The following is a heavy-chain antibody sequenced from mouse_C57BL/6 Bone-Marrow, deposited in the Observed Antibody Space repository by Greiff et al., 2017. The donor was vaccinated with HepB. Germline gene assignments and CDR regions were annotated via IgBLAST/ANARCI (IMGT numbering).Heavy chain of an antibody. CDR3: TPNWVFDY. V-gene: IGHV14-4*01. J-gene: IGHJ2*01. CDR2: IDPENGDT. D-gene: IGHD4-1*01. Sequence: VQLQQSGAELVRPGASDKLSCTASGFNIKDDYMHWVKQRPEQGLEWIGWIDPENGDTEYASKFQGKATITADTSSNTAYLQLSSLTSEDTAVYYCTPNWVFDYWGQGTTLTVSS. CDR1: GFNIKDDY.